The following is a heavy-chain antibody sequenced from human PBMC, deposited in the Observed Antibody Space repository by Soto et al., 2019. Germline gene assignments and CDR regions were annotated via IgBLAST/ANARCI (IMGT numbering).Heavy chain of an antibody. CDR2: IGGRGDNT. CDR3: ANYYDSSGYPYGFFQ. V-gene: IGHV3-23*01. J-gene: IGHJ1*01. CDR1: GLTFSNYA. D-gene: IGHD3-22*01. Sequence: GGSLRLSCAASGLTFSNYAMSWVRQAPGKGLEWVSSIGGRGDNTYYADSVEGRFTISRDISKNAVYLQMNSLRVDDTAVYYCANYYDSSGYPYGFFQ.